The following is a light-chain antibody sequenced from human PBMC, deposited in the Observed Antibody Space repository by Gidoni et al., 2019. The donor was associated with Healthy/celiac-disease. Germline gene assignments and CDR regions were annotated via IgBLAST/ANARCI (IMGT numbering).Light chain of an antibody. CDR1: QSLLHSNGYNY. J-gene: IGKJ3*01. V-gene: IGKV2-28*01. CDR3: MQALQTRVT. Sequence: DIAMTQSPLSLPVTPGEPASISCRSSQSLLHSNGYNYLDWYLQKPGQSPQLLIYLGSNRASGVPDRFSGSGSGTDFTLKISRVEAEDVGVYYCMQALQTRVTFGPGTKVDIK. CDR2: LGS.